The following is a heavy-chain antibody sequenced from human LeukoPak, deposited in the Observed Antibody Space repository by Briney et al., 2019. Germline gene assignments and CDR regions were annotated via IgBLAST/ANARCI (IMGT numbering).Heavy chain of an antibody. CDR1: GYTFASYA. CDR3: ARGYYDSSGYYSHWYFDL. D-gene: IGHD3-22*01. CDR2: INTNTGNP. Sequence: EASVNVSCKASGYTFASYAMNWVRQAPGQGLEWMGWINTNTGNPTYAQGFTGRFVFSLDTSVSTAYLQISSLKAEDTAVYYCARGYYDSSGYYSHWYFDLWGRGTLVTVSS. V-gene: IGHV7-4-1*02. J-gene: IGHJ2*01.